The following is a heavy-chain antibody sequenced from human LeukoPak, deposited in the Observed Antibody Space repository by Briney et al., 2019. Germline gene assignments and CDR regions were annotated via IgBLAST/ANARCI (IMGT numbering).Heavy chain of an antibody. J-gene: IGHJ4*02. CDR3: ARDVQLGYFDY. D-gene: IGHD6-6*01. V-gene: IGHV3-66*02. Sequence: GGSLRLSCAASGFTFSSNYMSWVRQAPGKGLEWVSVIYSGGSTYYADSVKGRFTISRDNSKNTLYLQMNSLRAEDTAVYYCARDVQLGYFDYWGQGTLVTVSS. CDR2: IYSGGST. CDR1: GFTFSSNY.